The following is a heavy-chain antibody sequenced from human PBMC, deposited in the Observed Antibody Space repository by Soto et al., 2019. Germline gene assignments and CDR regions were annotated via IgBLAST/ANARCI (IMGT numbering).Heavy chain of an antibody. CDR1: GDTFSSYA. Sequence: SGAEVKKPGSSVKVSCKASGDTFSSYAINWVRQAPGQGLEWMGGIIPMFGTANYAQKFKGRVTITAGESTSTVYMELSSLRSEDTAVYYCARVGPAHYYDSSGYYSPLDYWGQGTLVTVSS. V-gene: IGHV1-69*01. CDR2: IIPMFGTA. J-gene: IGHJ4*02. CDR3: ARVGPAHYYDSSGYYSPLDY. D-gene: IGHD3-22*01.